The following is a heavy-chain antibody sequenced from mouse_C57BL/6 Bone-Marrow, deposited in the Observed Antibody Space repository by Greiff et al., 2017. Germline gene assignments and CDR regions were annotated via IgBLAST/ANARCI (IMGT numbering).Heavy chain of an antibody. Sequence: VQLKESGGGLVKPGGSLKLSCAASGFTFSDYGMHWVRQAPEKGLEWVAYISSGSSTIYYADTVKGRFTISRDNAKNTLFLQMTSLRSEDTAMYYCARDWDGDYFDYWGQGTTLTVSS. CDR3: ARDWDGDYFDY. J-gene: IGHJ2*01. CDR1: GFTFSDYG. D-gene: IGHD4-1*01. CDR2: ISSGSSTI. V-gene: IGHV5-17*01.